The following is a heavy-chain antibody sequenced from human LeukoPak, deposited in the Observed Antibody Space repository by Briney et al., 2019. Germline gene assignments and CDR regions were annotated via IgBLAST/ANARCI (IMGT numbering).Heavy chain of an antibody. CDR3: ARAYSGSYSFDH. CDR2: INPNSGGK. CDR1: GYTFTGYY. V-gene: IGHV1-2*02. J-gene: IGHJ4*02. D-gene: IGHD1-26*01. Sequence: ASVTVSCKASGYTFTGYYMHWVRQAPGQELEWMGWINPNSGGKNYAQKFQGRVTMTRDTSISTAYMELSRLRSDDTAVYYCARAYSGSYSFDHWGQGTLVIVSS.